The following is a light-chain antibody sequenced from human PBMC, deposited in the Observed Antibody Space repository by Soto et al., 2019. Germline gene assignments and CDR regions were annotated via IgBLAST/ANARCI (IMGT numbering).Light chain of an antibody. CDR2: DVS. CDR3: VV. J-gene: IGLJ2*01. V-gene: IGLV2-14*01. Sequence: QSALTQPASVSGSPGQSITISCTGTSSDVGGSNYVSWYQQHPGKAPKLMIYDVSNRPSGVSNRFSGSTSGNTAYLTISGLQAADEADYWGVVFGGGTKLTVL. CDR1: SSDVGGSNY.